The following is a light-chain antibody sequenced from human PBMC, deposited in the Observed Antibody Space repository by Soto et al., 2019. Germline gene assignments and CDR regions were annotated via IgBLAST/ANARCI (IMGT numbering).Light chain of an antibody. J-gene: IGKJ5*01. CDR3: QQPETFPVT. Sequence: DIQMTQSPSTLSASVGDRVTITCRASQPIRTWLAWYQQKPGKAPNLLIYDSSTLMRGVPSMFSGSGSGTEFTLTISSLQPGDFATYFCQQPETFPVTFCQGTRLEI. CDR1: QPIRTW. V-gene: IGKV1-5*01. CDR2: DSS.